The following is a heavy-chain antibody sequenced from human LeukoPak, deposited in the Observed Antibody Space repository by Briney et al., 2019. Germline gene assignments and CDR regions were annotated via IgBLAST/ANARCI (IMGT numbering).Heavy chain of an antibody. D-gene: IGHD2-21*02. CDR1: GFTFDDYA. CDR3: ARGDPGAY. Sequence: GRSLRLSCAASGFTFDDYAMHWVRQAPGKGLEWVSGISWNSGSIGYADSVKGRFTISRDNAKNSLYLQMNSLRAEDMALYYCARGDPGAYWGQGTLVTVSS. J-gene: IGHJ4*02. CDR2: ISWNSGSI. V-gene: IGHV3-9*03.